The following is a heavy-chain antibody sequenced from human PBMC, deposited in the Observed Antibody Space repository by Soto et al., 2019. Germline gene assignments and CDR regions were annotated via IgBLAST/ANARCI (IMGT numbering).Heavy chain of an antibody. CDR1: GGTFSSYA. CDR2: IIPIFGTA. J-gene: IGHJ2*01. D-gene: IGHD5-12*01. Sequence: QVQLVQSGAEVKKPGSSVKVSCKASGGTFSSYAISWVRQAPGQGLEWMGGIIPIFGTANYAQKFQGRVTITADESTSTAYMELSSLRSEDTAVYYCARDRYSGYDGPFRYFYLWGRGTLVTVSS. V-gene: IGHV1-69*01. CDR3: ARDRYSGYDGPFRYFYL.